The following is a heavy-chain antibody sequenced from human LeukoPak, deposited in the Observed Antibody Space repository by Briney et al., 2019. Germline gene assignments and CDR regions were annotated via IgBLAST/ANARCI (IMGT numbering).Heavy chain of an antibody. Sequence: ASETLSLTCTVSGGSITSYYWSRIRQPPGKGLEWIGSIYYSGSTNYSPSLKSRVTISIDTSKNQFSLKLTSVTAADTTVYYCARGFAYSSGYLLSYFDYWGQGTLVTVSS. D-gene: IGHD3-22*01. J-gene: IGHJ4*02. CDR2: IYYSGST. V-gene: IGHV4-59*01. CDR3: ARGFAYSSGYLLSYFDY. CDR1: GGSITSYY.